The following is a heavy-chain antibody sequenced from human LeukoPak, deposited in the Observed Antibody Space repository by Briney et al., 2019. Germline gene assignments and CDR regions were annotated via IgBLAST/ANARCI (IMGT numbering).Heavy chain of an antibody. CDR1: GYIFTGYY. CDR2: INPNNGGT. D-gene: IGHD5-18*01. J-gene: IGHJ4*02. V-gene: IGHV1-2*02. CDR3: ARGGSWYSSGYPAVY. Sequence: ASVKVSCKASGYIFTGYYIDWVRQAPGQGLEWMGWINPNNGGTNYAQKLQGRVTITRDTSIYTAYLDLSRLRSDDTAVYYCARGGSWYSSGYPAVYWGQGTLVTVSS.